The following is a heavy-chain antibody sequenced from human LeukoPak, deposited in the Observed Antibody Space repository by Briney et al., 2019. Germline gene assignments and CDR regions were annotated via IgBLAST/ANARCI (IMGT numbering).Heavy chain of an antibody. D-gene: IGHD6-19*01. CDR1: GGSISRYY. CDR3: ARHRGGPSDDLSSGWYYFDY. V-gene: IGHV4-59*08. Sequence: KSSETLSLTCTVSGGSISRYYWSWIRQPPGKGLEWIGYIYYSGSIKYNPSLKSRVTISVDTSKNQFSLKLSSVTAADTAVYYCARHRGGPSDDLSSGWYYFDYWGQGTLVTVSS. J-gene: IGHJ4*02. CDR2: IYYSGSI.